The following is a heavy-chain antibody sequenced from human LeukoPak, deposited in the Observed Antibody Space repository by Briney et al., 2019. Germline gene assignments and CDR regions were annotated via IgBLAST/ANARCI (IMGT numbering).Heavy chain of an antibody. CDR1: GYTFTTYY. D-gene: IGHD4-17*01. J-gene: IGHJ5*02. CDR3: ARGGNGDYGGNWFDP. CDR2: INPSGGST. V-gene: IGHV1-46*01. Sequence: ASVKVSCKTSGYTFTTYYIHWVRQAPGQGLEWMGIINPSGGSTSYAQKFQGRVTMTRDMSTSTVYMELSSLRSEDTAVYYCARGGNGDYGGNWFDPWGQGTLVTVSS.